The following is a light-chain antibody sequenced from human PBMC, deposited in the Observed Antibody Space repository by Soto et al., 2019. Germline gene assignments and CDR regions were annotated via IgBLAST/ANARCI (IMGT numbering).Light chain of an antibody. CDR2: DVS. V-gene: IGLV2-14*01. CDR1: SSDVGAYNY. CDR3: SSYTITSRV. Sequence: QSAPTQPASVSGSPGQSITISCTGTSSDVGAYNYVSWYQQHPGKAPRLMIYDVSTRPSGVSDRFSGSKSGNTASLTISGLQAEDDADYYCSSYTITSRVFGTGTKLTVL. J-gene: IGLJ1*01.